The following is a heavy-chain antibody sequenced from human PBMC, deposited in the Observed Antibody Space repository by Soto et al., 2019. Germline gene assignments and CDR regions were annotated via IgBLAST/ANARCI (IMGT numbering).Heavy chain of an antibody. V-gene: IGHV5-51*01. CDR3: ARQDVDTAMVTSYYYYMDV. D-gene: IGHD5-18*01. CDR2: IYPGDSDT. Sequence: RGESLKISCKGSGYSFTSYWIGWVRQMPGKGLEWMGIIYPGDSDTRYSPSFQGQVTISADKSISTAYLQWSSLKASDTAMYYCARQDVDTAMVTSYYYYMDVWGKGTTVTVSS. CDR1: GYSFTSYW. J-gene: IGHJ6*03.